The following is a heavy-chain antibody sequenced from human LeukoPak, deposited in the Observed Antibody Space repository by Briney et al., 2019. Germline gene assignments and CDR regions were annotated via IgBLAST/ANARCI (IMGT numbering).Heavy chain of an antibody. CDR3: ATTYSYGSDAFDI. V-gene: IGHV1-2*04. J-gene: IGHJ3*02. D-gene: IGHD5-18*01. CDR2: INPNSGGT. Sequence: GASVKVSFKGSGYTFTGYYMHWVRQAPGQGLEWMGWINPNSGGTNYAQKFQGWVTMTRDTSISTAYMELSRLRSDDTAVYYCATTYSYGSDAFDIWGQGTMVTVSS. CDR1: GYTFTGYY.